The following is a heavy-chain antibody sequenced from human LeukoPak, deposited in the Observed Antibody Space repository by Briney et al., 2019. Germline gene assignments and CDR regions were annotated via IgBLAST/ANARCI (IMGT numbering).Heavy chain of an antibody. CDR2: TKQDGGEK. CDR3: ARDRYCSGGSCYLDY. CDR1: GFTFTTYC. Sequence: GGSLRLSCAASGFTFTTYCMSWVRQAPGKGPEWVANTKQDGGEKYYVDSVKGRFTISRDNANNSLYLQMNSLRAEDTAVYYCARDRYCSGGSCYLDYWGQGTLVTVSS. J-gene: IGHJ4*02. D-gene: IGHD2-15*01. V-gene: IGHV3-7*04.